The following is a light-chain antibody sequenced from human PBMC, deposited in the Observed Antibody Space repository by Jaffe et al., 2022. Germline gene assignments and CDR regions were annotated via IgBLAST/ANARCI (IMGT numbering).Light chain of an antibody. Sequence: DIQMTQSPSSLSASVGDRVTITCRASQDISNYLNWYQQKPGKAPKLLIYDASDLETGVPSRFSGSGSGTDFTFTISSLQPEDIATYYCQQYDILTFGGGTKVEIK. V-gene: IGKV1-33*01. CDR1: QDISNY. CDR2: DAS. CDR3: QQYDILT. J-gene: IGKJ4*01.